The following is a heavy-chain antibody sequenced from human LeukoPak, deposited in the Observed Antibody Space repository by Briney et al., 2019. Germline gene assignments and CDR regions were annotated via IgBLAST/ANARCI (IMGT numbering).Heavy chain of an antibody. V-gene: IGHV1-18*01. Sequence: ASVKVSCKASGYTFTSYGISWVRQAPGQGLEWMGWISAYNGNTNYAQKLQGRVTMTTDTSTSTAYMELRSLRSDDTAVYYCARVGTSSSSNDWFDPWGQGTLVTVSS. D-gene: IGHD6-6*01. J-gene: IGHJ5*02. CDR1: GYTFTSYG. CDR2: ISAYNGNT. CDR3: ARVGTSSSSNDWFDP.